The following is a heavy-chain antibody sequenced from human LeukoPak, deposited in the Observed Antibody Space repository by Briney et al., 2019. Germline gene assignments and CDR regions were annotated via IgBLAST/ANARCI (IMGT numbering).Heavy chain of an antibody. V-gene: IGHV3-23*01. J-gene: IGHJ3*02. Sequence: GGSLRLSCAASGFTFSSYAMSWVRQAPGKGLEWVSAISGSGGSTYCADSVKGRFTISRDNSKNTLYLQMNSLRAEDTAVYYCAKDLVPAAISSRLVFDAFDIWGQGTMVTVSS. CDR2: ISGSGGST. D-gene: IGHD2-2*01. CDR1: GFTFSSYA. CDR3: AKDLVPAAISSRLVFDAFDI.